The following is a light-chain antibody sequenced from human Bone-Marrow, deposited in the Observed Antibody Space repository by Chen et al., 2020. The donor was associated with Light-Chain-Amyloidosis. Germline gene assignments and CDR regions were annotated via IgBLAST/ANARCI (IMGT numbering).Light chain of an antibody. CDR2: EVT. J-gene: IGLJ1*01. CDR1: SSDVGGDNH. V-gene: IGLV2-14*01. CDR3: SSYTITNTLV. Sequence: QSALTQPASVSVSPVQSITISCTGTSSDVGGDNHVSWYQQHPDKAPKLMIYEVTNRPSWVHERLSGSKADKTASLTISGLQTEDEADYFCSSYTITNTLVFGSGTRVTVL.